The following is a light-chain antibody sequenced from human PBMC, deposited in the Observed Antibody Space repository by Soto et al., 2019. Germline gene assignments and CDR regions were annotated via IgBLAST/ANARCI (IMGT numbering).Light chain of an antibody. CDR2: DVS. J-gene: IGLJ2*01. CDR1: SSDVGAYNY. Sequence: QSALTQPASVSGSPGQSITISCTGTSSDVGAYNYVAWYQQHPGKAPKLMIFDVSDRLSGVSDRFSGSKSDNTASLTISGLQAEDEADYYCSSYTSSTTVVFGGGTQLTVL. CDR3: SSYTSSTTVV. V-gene: IGLV2-14*01.